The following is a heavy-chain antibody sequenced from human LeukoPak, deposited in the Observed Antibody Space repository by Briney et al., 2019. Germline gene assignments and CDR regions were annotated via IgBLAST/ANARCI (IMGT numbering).Heavy chain of an antibody. CDR2: IKQDGSEK. CDR1: GFTFSSYW. V-gene: IGHV3-7*01. CDR3: ARDHHQQLVHGDDAFDI. J-gene: IGHJ3*02. D-gene: IGHD6-6*01. Sequence: GGSLRLSCAASGFTFSSYWMSWVRQAPGKGLEWVANIKQDGSEKYYVDSVKGRFTISRDNAKNSLYLQMNSLRAEDTAVYYCARDHHQQLVHGDDAFDIWGQGTMVTVSS.